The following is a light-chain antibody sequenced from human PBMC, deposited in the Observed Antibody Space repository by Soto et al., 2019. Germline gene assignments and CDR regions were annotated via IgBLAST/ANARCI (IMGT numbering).Light chain of an antibody. CDR3: QQRSNWPPIT. CDR1: QSVTNY. J-gene: IGKJ5*01. Sequence: EIVLTQSPGTLSLSPGERATLSCRASQSVTNYLAWYQQKPGQAPRLLIYDASNRATGIPARFSGSGSGTDFTLTISSLEPENFAVYYCQQRSNWPPITFGQGTRLEIK. V-gene: IGKV3-11*01. CDR2: DAS.